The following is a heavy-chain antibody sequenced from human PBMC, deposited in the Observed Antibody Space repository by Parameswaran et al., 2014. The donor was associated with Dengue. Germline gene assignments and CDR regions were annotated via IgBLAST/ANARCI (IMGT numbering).Heavy chain of an antibody. CDR2: IYYSGST. D-gene: IGHD6-6*01. J-gene: IGHJ4*02. V-gene: IGHV4-39*01. CDR3: ARLIAARVDY. Sequence: WIRQPPGKGLEWIGSIYYSGSTYYNPSLKSRVTISVDTSKNQFSLKLSSVTAADTAVYYCARLIAARVDYWGQGTLVTVSS.